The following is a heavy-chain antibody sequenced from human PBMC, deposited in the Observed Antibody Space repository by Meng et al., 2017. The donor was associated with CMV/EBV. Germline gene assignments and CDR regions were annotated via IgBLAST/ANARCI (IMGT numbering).Heavy chain of an antibody. J-gene: IGHJ5*02. CDR2: IIPILGIA. Sequence: SVKVSCKASGGTFSSYAISWVRQAPGQGLEWMGGIIPILGIASYAQKFQGRVTITADKSTSTAYMELSSLRSEDTAVYYCARGGLYYYGSGTRPPRAWFDPWGQGTLVTVSS. CDR3: ARGGLYYYGSGTRPPRAWFDP. CDR1: GGTFSSYA. V-gene: IGHV1-69*10. D-gene: IGHD3-10*01.